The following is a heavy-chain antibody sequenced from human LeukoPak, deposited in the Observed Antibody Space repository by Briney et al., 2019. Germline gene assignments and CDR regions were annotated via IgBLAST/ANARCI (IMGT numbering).Heavy chain of an antibody. D-gene: IGHD3-3*01. J-gene: IGHJ5*02. CDR2: ISSSSSYI. Sequence: PGGSLRLSCAASGFTFSSYSMNWVRQAPGKGLEWVSSISSSSSYIYYADSVKGRFTISRDNAKNSLYLQMNSLRAEDRAAYYCASVYSTIFGVVRNWFDPWGQGTLVTVSS. V-gene: IGHV3-21*01. CDR1: GFTFSSYS. CDR3: ASVYSTIFGVVRNWFDP.